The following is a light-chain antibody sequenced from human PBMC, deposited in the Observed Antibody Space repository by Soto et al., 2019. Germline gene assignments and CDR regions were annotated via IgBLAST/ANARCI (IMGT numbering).Light chain of an antibody. CDR3: LLSYNAARV. J-gene: IGLJ2*01. CDR2: DTS. V-gene: IGLV7-46*01. CDR1: TGAVTSNHH. Sequence: QAVVTQEPSLTVSPGGTVTLTCGSSTGAVTSNHHPYWFQQKAGQAPRTLIYDTSNKHSGTPARFSVSLLGDKADLTLSGAQPEDEAQYYCLLSYNAARVFGGGTKVTVL.